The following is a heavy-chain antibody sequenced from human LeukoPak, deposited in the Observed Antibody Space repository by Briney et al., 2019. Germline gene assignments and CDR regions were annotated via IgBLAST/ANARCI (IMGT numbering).Heavy chain of an antibody. CDR2: ISSSGSTI. J-gene: IGHJ5*02. CDR3: VREAGYCAPVCVKTSWFDP. Sequence: GGSLRLSCAASGFTFSSYEMNWVRRAPGKGLEWVSYISSSGSTIYYADSVKGRFTISRDDSTNTVYLHMNSLRDEDTALYHCVREAGYCAPVCVKTSWFDPWGQGTLVTVSS. V-gene: IGHV3-48*03. CDR1: GFTFSSYE. D-gene: IGHD2-15*01.